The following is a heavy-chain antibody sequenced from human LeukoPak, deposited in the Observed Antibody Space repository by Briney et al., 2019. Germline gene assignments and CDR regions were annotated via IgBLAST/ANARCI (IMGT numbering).Heavy chain of an antibody. CDR3: ARTPDYDFWRDYYYMDV. V-gene: IGHV3-74*01. J-gene: IGHJ6*03. D-gene: IGHD3-3*01. Sequence: GGSLRLSCAVSGFTFSSYWMHWFRQAPGKGLVWVSRINSDGSSTSYADSVKGRFTISRDNAKNTLYLQMNSLRAEDTAVYYCARTPDYDFWRDYYYMDVWGKGTTATVSS. CDR2: INSDGSST. CDR1: GFTFSSYW.